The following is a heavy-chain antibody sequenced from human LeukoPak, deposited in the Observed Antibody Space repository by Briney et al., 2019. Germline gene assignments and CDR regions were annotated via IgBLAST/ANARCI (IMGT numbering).Heavy chain of an antibody. D-gene: IGHD3-22*01. CDR2: ITPSGGT. J-gene: IGHJ4*02. Sequence: GASVKVSCKASGYTFTSYAMHWVRQAPGQGLEWMGWITPSGGTNYPQKFQGRVAITRDTSITTAYMDLSRLTSDDTAVYYCARGRITMIVVADWWGQGTLVTVSS. CDR3: ARGRITMIVVADW. V-gene: IGHV1-2*02. CDR1: GYTFTSYA.